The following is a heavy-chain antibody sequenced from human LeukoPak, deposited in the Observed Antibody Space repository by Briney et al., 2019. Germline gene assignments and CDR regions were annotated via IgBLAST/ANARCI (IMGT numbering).Heavy chain of an antibody. CDR1: GFTFSSYS. CDR2: ISSSSSTI. CDR3: ARDGWSTIFGVVITFDF. D-gene: IGHD3-3*01. Sequence: GGSLRLSCAASGFTFSSYSMNWVRQAPGKGLEWVSYISSSSSTIYYADSVKGRFTISKDNAKNSLYLQMNSLRAEDTAVYYCARDGWSTIFGVVITFDFWGQGTLDTVSS. V-gene: IGHV3-48*01. J-gene: IGHJ4*02.